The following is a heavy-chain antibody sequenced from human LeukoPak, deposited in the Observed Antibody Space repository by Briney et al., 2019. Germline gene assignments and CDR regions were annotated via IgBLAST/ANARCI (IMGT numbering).Heavy chain of an antibody. V-gene: IGHV1-69*08. D-gene: IGHD6-13*01. CDR3: AREGSPRIAAAFAEYFQH. Sequence: SVKVSCKASGGTFSSYTISWVRQAPGQGLEWMGRIIPILGRANYAQKFQGRVTITADKSTSTAYMELSSLRSEDTAVYYCAREGSPRIAAAFAEYFQHWGQGTLVTVSS. J-gene: IGHJ1*01. CDR2: IIPILGRA. CDR1: GGTFSSYT.